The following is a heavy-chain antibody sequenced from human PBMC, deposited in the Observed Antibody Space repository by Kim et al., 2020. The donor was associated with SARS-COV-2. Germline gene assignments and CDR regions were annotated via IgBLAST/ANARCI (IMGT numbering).Heavy chain of an antibody. CDR1: GGSVSSGSYY. J-gene: IGHJ5*02. V-gene: IGHV4-61*01. Sequence: SETLSLTCTVSGGSVSSGSYYWSWIRQPPGKGLEWIGYIYYSGSTNYNPSLKSRVTISVDTSKNQFSLRLSSVTAADTAVYYCARGITFGGVIVIRRAWFDPWGQGTRVAVSS. D-gene: IGHD3-16*02. CDR2: IYYSGST. CDR3: ARGITFGGVIVIRRAWFDP.